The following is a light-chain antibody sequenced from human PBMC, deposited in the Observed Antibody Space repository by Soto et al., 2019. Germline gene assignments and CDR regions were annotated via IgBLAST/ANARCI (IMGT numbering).Light chain of an antibody. CDR1: SSDVGAYKY. CDR2: AVT. CDR3: CSYAGSYTWV. J-gene: IGLJ3*02. V-gene: IGLV2-11*01. Sequence: QSALTQPRSVSGSPGQSVTISCTGTSSDVGAYKYVSWYQQHPGKAPKLVIYAVTNRPSGVPDRFSGSKSGNTASLTISGLQVEDEADYFCCSYAGSYTWVFGGGTKLTVL.